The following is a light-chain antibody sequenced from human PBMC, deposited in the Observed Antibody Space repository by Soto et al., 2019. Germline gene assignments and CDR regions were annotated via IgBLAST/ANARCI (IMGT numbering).Light chain of an antibody. Sequence: QSALTQPRSVSGSPGQSVTISCTGTNSDVGGYNYVSWYQQYPGKAPKLMISGVSERPSGVPDRFSGSKSGNTASLTFSGLQAEDEADYYCCSYVDTDTWVFGGGTQLTVL. V-gene: IGLV2-11*01. CDR2: GVS. J-gene: IGLJ3*02. CDR3: CSYVDTDTWV. CDR1: NSDVGGYNY.